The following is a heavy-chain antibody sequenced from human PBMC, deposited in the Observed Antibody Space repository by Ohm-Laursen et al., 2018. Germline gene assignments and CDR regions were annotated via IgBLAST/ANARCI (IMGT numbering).Heavy chain of an antibody. CDR2: ISSSGGST. CDR1: GFTFSNYW. CDR3: AKDLPTSTLRRPREPFDY. V-gene: IGHV3-23*01. Sequence: SLRLSCAASGFTFSNYWMSWVRQAPGKGLEWVSAISSSGGSTYYADSVKGRFTISRDNSKNTLYLQMNSLRAEDTAVYYCAKDLPTSTLRRPREPFDYWGQGTLVTVSS. D-gene: IGHD1-14*01. J-gene: IGHJ4*02.